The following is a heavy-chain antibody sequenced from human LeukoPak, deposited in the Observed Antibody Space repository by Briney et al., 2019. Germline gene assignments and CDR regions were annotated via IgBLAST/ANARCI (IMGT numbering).Heavy chain of an antibody. CDR1: RYTFTSYS. CDR2: INPSGGGT. V-gene: IGHV1-46*01. J-gene: IGHJ6*02. D-gene: IGHD6-6*01. Sequence: GASVKVSCKASRYTFTSYSMHWVRQAPGQGLEWMGMINPSGGGTSYAQKLQGRVTMTTDTSTSTAYMELRSLRSDDTAVYYCAREATEDSSTPVWFYYYYYGMDVWGQGTTVTVSS. CDR3: AREATEDSSTPVWFYYYYYGMDV.